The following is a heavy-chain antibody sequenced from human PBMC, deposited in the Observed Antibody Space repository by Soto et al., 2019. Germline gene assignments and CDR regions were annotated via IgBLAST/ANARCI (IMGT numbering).Heavy chain of an antibody. D-gene: IGHD2-21*02. CDR2: INPNSGGT. J-gene: IGHJ3*02. CDR1: GYTFTGYY. CDR3: ARSGDVDAFDI. V-gene: IGHV1-2*04. Sequence: GASVQVSCKASGYTFTGYYMHLLLQAPGQLLEWMGWINPNSGGTNYAQKFQGWVTMTRDTSISTAYMELSRLRSDDTAVYYCARSGDVDAFDIWGQGTMVTVSS.